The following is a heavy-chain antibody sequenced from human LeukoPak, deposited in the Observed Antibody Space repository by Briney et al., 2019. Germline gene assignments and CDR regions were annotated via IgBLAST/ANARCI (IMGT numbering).Heavy chain of an antibody. J-gene: IGHJ4*02. CDR2: IYTSGST. CDR1: GGSISSGSYY. D-gene: IGHD5-18*01. Sequence: SETLSLTCTVSGGSISSGSYYWSWIRQPAGKGLEWIGRIYTSGSTNYNPSLKSRVTISVDTSKNQFSLKLSSVTAADTAVYYCARDRGYSYGYVYWGQGTLVTVSS. CDR3: ARDRGYSYGYVY. V-gene: IGHV4-61*02.